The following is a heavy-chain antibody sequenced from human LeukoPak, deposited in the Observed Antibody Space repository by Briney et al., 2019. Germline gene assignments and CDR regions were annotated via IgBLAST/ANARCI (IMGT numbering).Heavy chain of an antibody. CDR3: ARRGTAYCRGGNCYSDKYFDY. V-gene: IGHV4-59*12. Sequence: SETLSLTCTVSGGSISSYYWSWIRQPPGKGLEWIGYIYYSGSTNYNPSLKSRVTISVDTSKNQFSLRLSSVTAADTAVYYCARRGTAYCRGGNCYSDKYFDYWGQGTQVTVSS. J-gene: IGHJ4*02. CDR2: IYYSGST. CDR1: GGSISSYY. D-gene: IGHD2-15*01.